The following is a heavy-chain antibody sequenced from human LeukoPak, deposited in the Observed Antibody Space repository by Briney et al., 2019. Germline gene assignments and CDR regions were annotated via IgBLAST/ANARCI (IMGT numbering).Heavy chain of an antibody. Sequence: GASVKVSCKASGGTFSSYAISWVRQAPGQGLEWMGRIIPIFGIANYAQKFQGRVTITADKSTSTAYMELSSLRSEDTAVYYCARGGFVVEDDHFDYWGQGTLVTVSS. CDR1: GGTFSSYA. V-gene: IGHV1-69*04. D-gene: IGHD2-15*01. CDR2: IIPIFGIA. CDR3: ARGGFVVEDDHFDY. J-gene: IGHJ4*02.